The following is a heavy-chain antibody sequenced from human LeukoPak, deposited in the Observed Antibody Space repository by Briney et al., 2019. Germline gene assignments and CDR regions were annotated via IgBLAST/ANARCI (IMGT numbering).Heavy chain of an antibody. CDR2: ISFDGRNK. Sequence: GGSLRLSCAASGITFSSYGMHWVRQAPGKGLEWVAIISFDGRNKYYADSVKGRFTISRDNSKNTLYLQMNSLRAEDTAVYYCARVGESRYYDFWSGFVPVDYWGQGTLVTVSS. V-gene: IGHV3-30*03. J-gene: IGHJ4*02. D-gene: IGHD3-3*01. CDR1: GITFSSYG. CDR3: ARVGESRYYDFWSGFVPVDY.